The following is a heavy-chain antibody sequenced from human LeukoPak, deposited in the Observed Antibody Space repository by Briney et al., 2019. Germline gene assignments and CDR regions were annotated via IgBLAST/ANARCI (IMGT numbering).Heavy chain of an antibody. CDR3: ALDSSGYYYGWFDP. J-gene: IGHJ5*02. CDR2: ISAYNGNT. D-gene: IGHD3-22*01. CDR1: GYTFTSYG. V-gene: IGHV1-18*01. Sequence: ASVKVSCKASGYTFTSYGISWVRQAPGQGLEWMGWISAYNGNTNYAQKFQGRVTMTRNTSISTAYMELSSLRSEDTAVYYCALDSSGYYYGWFDPWGQGTLVTVSS.